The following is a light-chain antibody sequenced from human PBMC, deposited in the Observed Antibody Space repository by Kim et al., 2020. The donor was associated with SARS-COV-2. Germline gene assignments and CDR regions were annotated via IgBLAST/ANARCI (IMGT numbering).Light chain of an antibody. CDR2: KAS. CDR3: QQYNSYWT. CDR1: QNINSW. V-gene: IGKV1-5*03. J-gene: IGKJ1*01. Sequence: SASVGDRVTITCRASQNINSWLAWYQQKPGKAPQLLVYKASSLESGVPSRFSGSGSGTEFTLTINSLQPDDFATYYCQQYNSYWTFGQGTKVDIK.